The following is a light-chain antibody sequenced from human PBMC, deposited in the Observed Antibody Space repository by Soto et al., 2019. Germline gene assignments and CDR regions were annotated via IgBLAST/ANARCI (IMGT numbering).Light chain of an antibody. J-gene: IGKJ1*01. CDR3: LQDYNS. CDR2: AAS. V-gene: IGKV1-6*01. CDR1: QGIRND. Sequence: AIQMTQSPSSLSASVGDRVTITCRASQGIRNDLGWYQQKPGKAPKLLIYAASSLQSGVPSRFSGSGSGTDFTLTIRILQPEDFATYYCLQDYNSSGQGTKVEIK.